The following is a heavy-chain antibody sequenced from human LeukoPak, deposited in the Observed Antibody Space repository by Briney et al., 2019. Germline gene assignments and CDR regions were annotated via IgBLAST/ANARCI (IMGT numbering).Heavy chain of an antibody. J-gene: IGHJ4*02. D-gene: IGHD2-21*01. V-gene: IGHV3-23*01. CDR3: ARKIPYHYFDS. CDR2: ISDSSGT. Sequence: GGSLRLSCAASGFTFSSYAMSWVRQAPGKGLEWVSLISDSSGTYYADSVKGRFTISRDNSKNTLFLQMNSLRAEDTAVYYCARKIPYHYFDSWGQGTLITVSS. CDR1: GFTFSSYA.